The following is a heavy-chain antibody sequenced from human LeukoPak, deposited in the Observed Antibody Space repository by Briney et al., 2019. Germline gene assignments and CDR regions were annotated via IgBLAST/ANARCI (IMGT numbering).Heavy chain of an antibody. CDR3: ATDPGGSSGAAFDY. V-gene: IGHV1-24*01. Sequence: GASVKVSCKVSGYTLTELSMHWVRQAPGKGREWMGGFDPEDGETIYAQKFQGRVTMTEDTSTDTAYMELSSLRSEDTAVYYCATDPGGSSGAAFDYWGQGTLVTVSS. CDR2: FDPEDGET. D-gene: IGHD3-22*01. J-gene: IGHJ4*02. CDR1: GYTLTELS.